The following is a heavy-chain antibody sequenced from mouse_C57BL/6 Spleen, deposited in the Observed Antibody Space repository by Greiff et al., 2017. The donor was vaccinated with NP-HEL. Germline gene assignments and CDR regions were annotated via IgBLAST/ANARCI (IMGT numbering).Heavy chain of an antibody. V-gene: IGHV14-4*01. J-gene: IGHJ2*01. CDR1: GFNIKDDY. CDR2: IDPENGDT. Sequence: DVKLVESGAELVRPGASVKLSCTASGFNIKDDYMHWVKQRPEQGLEWIGWIDPENGDTEYASKFQGKATITADTSSNTAYLQLSSLTSEDTAVYYCTTYYYGSSSDPYYFDYWGQGTTLTVSS. D-gene: IGHD1-1*01. CDR3: TTYYYGSSSDPYYFDY.